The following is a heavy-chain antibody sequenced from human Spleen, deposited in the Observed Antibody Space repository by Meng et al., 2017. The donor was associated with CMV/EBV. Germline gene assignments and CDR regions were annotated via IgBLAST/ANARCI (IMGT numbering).Heavy chain of an antibody. Sequence: LSLTCVASGFTFSSYEMNWVRQAPGKGLEWVSYISSSGRTIYYADSVKGRFTISRDNAKNSLYLQMNSLRAEDTAVYYCVAIAFDYWGQGTLVTVSS. D-gene: IGHD2-2*02. CDR2: ISSSGRTI. V-gene: IGHV3-48*03. J-gene: IGHJ4*02. CDR3: VAIAFDY. CDR1: GFTFSSYE.